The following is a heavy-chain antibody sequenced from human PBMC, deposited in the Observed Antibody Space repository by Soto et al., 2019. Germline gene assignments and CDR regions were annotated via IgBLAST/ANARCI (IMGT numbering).Heavy chain of an antibody. D-gene: IGHD3-22*01. CDR2: ISYDGSNK. Sequence: GGSLRLSCAASGFTFSSYGMHWVRQAPGKGLEWVAVISYDGSNKYYADSVKGRFTISRDNSKNTLYLQMNSLRAEDTAVYYCAKVQDGNYYDSSGYLGGYYYYGMDVWGQGTTVTVSS. CDR1: GFTFSSYG. CDR3: AKVQDGNYYDSSGYLGGYYYYGMDV. V-gene: IGHV3-30*18. J-gene: IGHJ6*02.